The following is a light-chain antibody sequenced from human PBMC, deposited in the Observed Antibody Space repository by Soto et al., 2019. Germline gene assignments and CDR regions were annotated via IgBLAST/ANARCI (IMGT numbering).Light chain of an antibody. Sequence: QSALTQPPSASGSPGQSVTISCTGTSSDVGGYNYVSWYQQHPGKPPKLMIYEVSRRPSGVPDRFSGSKSGNTAALTVSGLQAEDEADYSCSSYAVSNKVFGGGTKLTVL. CDR3: SSYAVSNKV. J-gene: IGLJ2*01. CDR1: SSDVGGYNY. CDR2: EVS. V-gene: IGLV2-8*01.